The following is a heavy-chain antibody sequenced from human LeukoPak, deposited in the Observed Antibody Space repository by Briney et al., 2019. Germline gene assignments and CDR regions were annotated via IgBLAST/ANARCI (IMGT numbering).Heavy chain of an antibody. V-gene: IGHV3-53*01. D-gene: IGHD3-3*01. CDR3: AKDQSGCGFLECPDFGTFDI. Sequence: GGSLRLSCAASGFIVSSNYMSWVRQPPGKGLEWVSVIHSGGTTYYAGSVKGRFTISRDHSRNTVYLQMNNLRAEDTALYYCAKDQSGCGFLECPDFGTFDIWGQGTMVTVSS. CDR1: GFIVSSNY. CDR2: IHSGGTT. J-gene: IGHJ3*02.